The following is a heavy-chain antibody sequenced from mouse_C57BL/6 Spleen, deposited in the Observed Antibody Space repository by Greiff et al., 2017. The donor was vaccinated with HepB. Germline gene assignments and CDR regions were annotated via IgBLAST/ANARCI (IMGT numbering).Heavy chain of an antibody. Sequence: QVQLQQPGAELVRPGSSVKLSCKASGYTFTSYWMHWVKQRPIQGLEWIGNIDPSDSETHYNQKFKDKATLTVDKSSSTAYMQLSSLTSEDSAVYYCARGGSSYEWFAYWGQGTLVTVSA. V-gene: IGHV1-52*01. CDR1: GYTFTSYW. D-gene: IGHD1-1*01. CDR2: IDPSDSET. J-gene: IGHJ3*01. CDR3: ARGGSSYEWFAY.